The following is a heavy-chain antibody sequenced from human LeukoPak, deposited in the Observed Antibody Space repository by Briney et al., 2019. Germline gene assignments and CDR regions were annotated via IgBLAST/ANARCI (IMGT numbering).Heavy chain of an antibody. CDR3: AMMVEMATIQTGY. D-gene: IGHD5-24*01. Sequence: ASVKVSCKASGYTFTSYGISWVRQAPGQGLEWMGWISAYNGNTNYAQKFQGRVTLTTDTSTNTAYMELRSLRSDDTAMYYCAMMVEMATIQTGYWGQGTLVTVSS. CDR2: ISAYNGNT. CDR1: GYTFTSYG. V-gene: IGHV1-18*01. J-gene: IGHJ4*02.